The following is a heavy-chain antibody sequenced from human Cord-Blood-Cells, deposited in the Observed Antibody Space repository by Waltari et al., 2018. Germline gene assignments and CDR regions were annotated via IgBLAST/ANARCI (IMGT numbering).Heavy chain of an antibody. CDR3: ARERDGYGSSTSCNWFDP. D-gene: IGHD2-2*03. V-gene: IGHV4-38-2*02. Sequence: QVQLQESGPGLVKPSETLSLTCTVSGYSISSGYYWGWIRQPPGKGLEWIWSIYHSGSTYCGPSLKVRVTVSVDTSKNQFSLKLSSVTAADTAVYYCARERDGYGSSTSCNWFDPWGQGTLVTVSS. CDR1: GYSISSGYY. CDR2: IYHSGST. J-gene: IGHJ5*02.